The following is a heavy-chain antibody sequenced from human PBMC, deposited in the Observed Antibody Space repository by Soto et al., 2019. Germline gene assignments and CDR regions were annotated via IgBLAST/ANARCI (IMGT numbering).Heavy chain of an antibody. J-gene: IGHJ4*02. Sequence: GASVKVSCKASGYTFTNYARHWVRQAPGQRLEWMGWINAGNGNTKYSQKFQGRVTITRDTSATSAYMELSSLRSEDTAVYYCARGERYYYDSSGYFGFDYWGQGTLVTVSS. D-gene: IGHD3-22*01. CDR3: ARGERYYYDSSGYFGFDY. V-gene: IGHV1-3*01. CDR2: INAGNGNT. CDR1: GYTFTNYA.